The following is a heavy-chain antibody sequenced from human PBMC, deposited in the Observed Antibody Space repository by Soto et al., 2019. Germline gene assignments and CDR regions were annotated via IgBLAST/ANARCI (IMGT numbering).Heavy chain of an antibody. D-gene: IGHD7-27*01. CDR3: ARGRYCLTGRCFPNWFDS. V-gene: IGHV4-30-4*02. CDR2: IYKRATT. J-gene: IGHJ5*01. Sequence: SDTLSLTCSVSGDSISTLDYFWAWIRQPPGQALEYIGYIYKRATTYYNPSFERRVAISVDTSKSQFSLNVTPVTAADTAVYFCARGRYCLTGRCFPNWFDSWGQGALVTVSS. CDR1: GDSISTLDYF.